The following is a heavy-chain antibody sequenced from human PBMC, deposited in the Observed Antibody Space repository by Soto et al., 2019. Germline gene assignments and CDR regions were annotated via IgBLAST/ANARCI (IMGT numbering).Heavy chain of an antibody. V-gene: IGHV3-21*01. CDR1: GFSFSSYS. CDR2: ITTSSSYI. J-gene: IGHJ4*02. Sequence: EVQLVESGGGLVKPGGSLRLSCAASGFSFSSYSMNWVRQAPGKGLEWVASITTSSSYIQYADSVKGRFTISRDNAKNSLYLQRDSLRVEDTAVYYCAKGGWIQLRGVDYWGQGTLVTVSS. CDR3: AKGGWIQLRGVDY. D-gene: IGHD5-18*01.